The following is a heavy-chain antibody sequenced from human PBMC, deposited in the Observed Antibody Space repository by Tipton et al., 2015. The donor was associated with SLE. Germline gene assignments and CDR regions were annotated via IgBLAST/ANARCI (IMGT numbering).Heavy chain of an antibody. V-gene: IGHV4-39*07. J-gene: IGHJ5*02. D-gene: IGHD3-10*01. CDR1: GGSISSSDDY. Sequence: TLSLTCTVSGGSISSSDDYWGWIRQSPGKELEWIGSTYFSGSTYYNPSLKSRVTISVDTSKNQFSLKLSSVTAADTAVYYCARDLWRRWFDPWGQGTLVTVSS. CDR2: TYFSGST. CDR3: ARDLWRRWFDP.